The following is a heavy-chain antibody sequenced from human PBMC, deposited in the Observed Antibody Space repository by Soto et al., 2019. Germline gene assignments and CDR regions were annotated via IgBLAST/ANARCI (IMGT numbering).Heavy chain of an antibody. Sequence: RLSYAASGFTLRSYGMHWVRQAPGKGLEWVAVISYDGDNKYYADSVKGRFTISRDNSKNTLYLQMNSLKPEDTAVYYCAPSMDTGGYWGQGTLVTVSS. J-gene: IGHJ4*02. V-gene: IGHV3-30*03. CDR3: APSMDTGGY. CDR1: GFTLRSYG. D-gene: IGHD5-18*01. CDR2: ISYDGDNK.